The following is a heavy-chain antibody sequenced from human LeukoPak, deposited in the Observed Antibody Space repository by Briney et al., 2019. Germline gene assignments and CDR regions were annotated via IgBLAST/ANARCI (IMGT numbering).Heavy chain of an antibody. CDR1: GFSVSSYG. J-gene: IGHJ4*02. V-gene: IGHV3-30*02. Sequence: PGGSLRLSCAASGFSVSSYGMNWVSQAPGKGLEWVAFIRYDGSNKYYADSVKGRFTISRDDSKNTLYLQMNSLRAEDTAVYYCAKDHRYCSGGSCYGADYWGQGTLVTVSS. D-gene: IGHD2-15*01. CDR3: AKDHRYCSGGSCYGADY. CDR2: IRYDGSNK.